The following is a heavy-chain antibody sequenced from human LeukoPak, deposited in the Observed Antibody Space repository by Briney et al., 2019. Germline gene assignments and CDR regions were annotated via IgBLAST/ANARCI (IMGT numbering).Heavy chain of an antibody. V-gene: IGHV1-46*01. CDR2: INPSGGST. CDR3: ARARIRDFDY. Sequence: ASVTVSCTASGYTFTICYMHWVRQAPGQGLEWMGIINPSGGSTSYAQKFQGRVTMTRDTSTSTVYMELSSLRSEDTAVYYCARARIRDFDYWGQGTLVTVSS. CDR1: GYTFTICY. J-gene: IGHJ4*02.